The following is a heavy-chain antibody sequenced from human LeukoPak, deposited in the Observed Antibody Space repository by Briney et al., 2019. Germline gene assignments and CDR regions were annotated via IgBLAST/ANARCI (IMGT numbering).Heavy chain of an antibody. CDR1: GFTFSSYA. CDR2: ISGSGGST. V-gene: IGHV3-23*01. D-gene: IGHD2-8*01. CDR3: AAKYCTNGVCYNY. Sequence: GGSLRLSCAASGFTFSSYAMSWVRQAPGKGLEWVSAISGSGGSTYYADSVKGRFTISRDNSKNTLYLQMNSLRAEGTAVYYCAAKYCTNGVCYNYWGQGTLVTVSS. J-gene: IGHJ4*02.